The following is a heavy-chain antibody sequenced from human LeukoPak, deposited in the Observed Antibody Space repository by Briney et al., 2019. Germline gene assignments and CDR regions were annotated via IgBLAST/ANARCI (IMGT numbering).Heavy chain of an antibody. CDR1: GGSVSDYY. CDR2: IYYTGST. V-gene: IGHV4-59*02. J-gene: IGHJ6*03. Sequence: SETLSLTCTISGGSVSDYYWSRIRQSPGKGLEWIGYIYYTGSTTYNPSLKSRVTMSVDTSKNQFSLKLSSVTAADTAVYYCARGAITMVRGVITTNYYYYYYMDVWGKGTTVTISS. CDR3: ARGAITMVRGVITTNYYYYYYMDV. D-gene: IGHD3-10*01.